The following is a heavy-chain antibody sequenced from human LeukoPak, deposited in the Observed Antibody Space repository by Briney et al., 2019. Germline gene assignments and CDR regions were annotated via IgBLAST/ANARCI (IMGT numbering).Heavy chain of an antibody. V-gene: IGHV4-59*08. CDR3: ARVSFLNGRGDYPDY. D-gene: IGHD4-17*01. Sequence: PSETLSLTCTVSGGSISSYYWSWIRQPPGKGLEWIGYISGSTNYNPSLKSRVTISVDTSKNQFSLKLSSVTAADTAVYYCARVSFLNGRGDYPDYWGQGTLVTVSS. J-gene: IGHJ4*02. CDR2: ISGST. CDR1: GGSISSYY.